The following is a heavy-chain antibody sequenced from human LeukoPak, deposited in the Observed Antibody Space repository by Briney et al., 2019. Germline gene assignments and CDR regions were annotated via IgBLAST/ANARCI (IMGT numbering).Heavy chain of an antibody. CDR1: GFTFSSYE. CDR3: AREYGSGSYFDY. V-gene: IGHV3-48*03. CDR2: ISSGSTI. J-gene: IGHJ4*02. D-gene: IGHD3-10*01. Sequence: GGSLRLSCAASGFTFSSYELNWVRQAPGKGLEWVSYISSGSTIYYADSVKGRFTISRDNAKNSLYLQMNSLRAEDTAVYYCAREYGSGSYFDYWGQGTLVTVSS.